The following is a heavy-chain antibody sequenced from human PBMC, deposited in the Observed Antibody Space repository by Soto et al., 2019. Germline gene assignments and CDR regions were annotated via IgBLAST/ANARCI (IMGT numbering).Heavy chain of an antibody. Sequence: PGGSLRLSCAASGFTFGDYWMHWVRQPPGKGPEWVSRMTGDGRTTQYADSVKGRSTASRDNAKSTLYLQMNSLRAEDTAVYYCATAEVDHWGPGTLVTVSS. J-gene: IGHJ5*02. CDR3: ATAEVDH. V-gene: IGHV3-74*03. CDR2: MTGDGRTT. CDR1: GFTFGDYW.